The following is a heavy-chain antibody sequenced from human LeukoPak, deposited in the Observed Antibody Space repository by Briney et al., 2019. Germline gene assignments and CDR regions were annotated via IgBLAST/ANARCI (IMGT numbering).Heavy chain of an antibody. V-gene: IGHV3-7*01. J-gene: IGHJ5*02. D-gene: IGHD2/OR15-2a*01. CDR2: IKPDGSDK. CDR3: ARDLRSSLIA. Sequence: GGSLRLSCAASGFTFSASWMTWVRQAPGKGLEWVANIKPDGSDKNYVDSVKGRFTISRDNAENSLFLQMNSMSAEDTALYYCARDLRSSLIAWGQGILVTVSS. CDR1: GFTFSASW.